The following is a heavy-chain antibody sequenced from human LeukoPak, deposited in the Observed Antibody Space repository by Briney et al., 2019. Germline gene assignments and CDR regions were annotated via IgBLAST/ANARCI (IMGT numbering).Heavy chain of an antibody. J-gene: IGHJ5*02. CDR3: ARGSAVTSWFDP. Sequence: PSETLSLTCTVPGASITSIGYYWGWIRQPPGKGLEWIGTIYHSGSTNYNASLKSRVTISVDTSKNQFSLKLSSVTAADTAVYYCARGSAVTSWFDPWGQGTLVTVSS. V-gene: IGHV4-39*07. CDR2: IYHSGST. D-gene: IGHD4-11*01. CDR1: GASITSIGYY.